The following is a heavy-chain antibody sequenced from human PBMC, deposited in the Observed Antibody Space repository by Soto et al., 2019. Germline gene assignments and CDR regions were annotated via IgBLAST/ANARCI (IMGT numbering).Heavy chain of an antibody. J-gene: IGHJ6*02. V-gene: IGHV3-53*01. CDR2: IYNDGTT. D-gene: IGHD4-17*01. Sequence: GRSRRLSCVASGLPVAGSYMAWVRQAPGKGLEWASVIYNDGTTYYSQSVEGRFTISRETSKNTLYLQMDRLRDEDTAVYYCVRPLPSVQTLARDVWGQGTTVTVSS. CDR1: GLPVAGSY. CDR3: VRPLPSVQTLARDV.